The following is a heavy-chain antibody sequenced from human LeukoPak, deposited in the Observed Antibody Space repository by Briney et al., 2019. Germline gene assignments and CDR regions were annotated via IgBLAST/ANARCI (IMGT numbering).Heavy chain of an antibody. CDR1: GYTFTIYY. J-gene: IGHJ4*02. CDR2: INPSGGST. D-gene: IGHD3-10*01. Sequence: ASVTVSFTASGYTFTIYYMHWVRQAPGQGLEWMGIINPSGGSTSYAQKFQGRVTMTRDTSTSTVYMELSSLRSEDTAVYYCARDAGSGSYYHFDYWGQGTLVTVSS. CDR3: ARDAGSGSYYHFDY. V-gene: IGHV1-46*01.